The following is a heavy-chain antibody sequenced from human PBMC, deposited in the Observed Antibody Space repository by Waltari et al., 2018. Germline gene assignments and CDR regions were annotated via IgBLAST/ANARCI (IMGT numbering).Heavy chain of an antibody. CDR3: ANNEWGLPVS. CDR1: GYSISSGYW. J-gene: IGHJ5*02. D-gene: IGHD1-26*01. Sequence: QVQLQESGPGLVKPSEDLSLTCTVSGYSISSGYWWGWIRPPPGKGLEWIASRYYSGTCKSTPPLGSRATRPSDTSKNQFSLRLTSVTAADTAVYYCANNEWGLPVSWGQGTVVTVSS. V-gene: IGHV4-38-2*02. CDR2: RYYSGTC.